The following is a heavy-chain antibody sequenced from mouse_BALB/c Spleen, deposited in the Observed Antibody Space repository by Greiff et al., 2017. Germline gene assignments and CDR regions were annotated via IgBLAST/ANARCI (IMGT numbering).Heavy chain of an antibody. CDR3: ARGGGYGSSYAMDY. CDR1: GFTFSSYA. D-gene: IGHD1-1*01. CDR2: ISSGGST. J-gene: IGHJ4*01. Sequence: DVKLVESGGGLVKPGGSLKLSCAASGFTFSSYAMSWVRQTPEKRLEWVASISSGGSTYYPDSVKGRFTISRDNARNILYLQMSSLRSEDTAMYYCARGGGYGSSYAMDYWGQGTSVTVSS. V-gene: IGHV5-6-5*01.